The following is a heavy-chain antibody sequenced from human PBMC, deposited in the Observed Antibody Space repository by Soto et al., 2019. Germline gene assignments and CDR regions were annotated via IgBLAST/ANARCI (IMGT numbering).Heavy chain of an antibody. V-gene: IGHV3-53*01. J-gene: IGHJ6*02. Sequence: SGSLRLSCAASGFTVRSNYMRWVRHAPGKGLEWGAVIYSGGSTYYADSVNGRFTISRDNTKNTLYLQMNSLRANDMAAYYSARYWTYSSGYTHSYDMDVWGQGTKVTVSS. CDR1: GFTVRSNY. D-gene: IGHD3-22*01. CDR3: ARYWTYSSGYTHSYDMDV. CDR2: IYSGGST.